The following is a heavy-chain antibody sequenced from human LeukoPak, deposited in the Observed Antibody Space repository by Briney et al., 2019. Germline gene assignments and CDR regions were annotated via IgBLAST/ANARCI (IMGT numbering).Heavy chain of an antibody. CDR1: GGSISSTAYY. J-gene: IGHJ4*02. D-gene: IGHD4-17*01. CDR2: IYYSGIT. Sequence: SETLSLTCSVSGGSISSTAYYWGWIRQPPGKGLEWIGSIYYSGITYYNPSLKGRVTISLDTSRNQFSLKLNSVTAEETAVYYCTRRRGDGDYRPDYWGQGTLVTVSS. V-gene: IGHV4-39*01. CDR3: TRRRGDGDYRPDY.